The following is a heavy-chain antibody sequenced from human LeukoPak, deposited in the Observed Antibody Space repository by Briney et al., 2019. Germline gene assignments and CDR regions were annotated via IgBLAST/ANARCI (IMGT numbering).Heavy chain of an antibody. J-gene: IGHJ4*02. Sequence: PGGPLRLSCAASGFTVSSNYMSWVRQAPGKGLEWVSVIYSGGTTYYADSVKGRFTISRDNSKNTLYLQMNSLRAEDTAVYYCARTTTFAPHFDYWGQGTLVTVSS. V-gene: IGHV3-66*01. D-gene: IGHD1-1*01. CDR2: IYSGGTT. CDR3: ARTTTFAPHFDY. CDR1: GFTVSSNY.